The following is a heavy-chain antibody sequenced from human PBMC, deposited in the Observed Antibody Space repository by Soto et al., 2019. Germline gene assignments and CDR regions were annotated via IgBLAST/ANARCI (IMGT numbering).Heavy chain of an antibody. V-gene: IGHV3-11*06. J-gene: IGHJ5*02. D-gene: IGHD2-15*01. CDR1: GFTFGDSY. CDR2: ISPGSRYP. CDR3: VRGGGRGLFDP. Sequence: GGSLRLPCAGSGFTFGDSYMSWICQAPGKGLEWLSYISPGSRYPAYSDSVKRPFTISKDNAKRSLYLQMMSLTAEDTAIYYCVRGGGRGLFDPWGQGTMVTVSS.